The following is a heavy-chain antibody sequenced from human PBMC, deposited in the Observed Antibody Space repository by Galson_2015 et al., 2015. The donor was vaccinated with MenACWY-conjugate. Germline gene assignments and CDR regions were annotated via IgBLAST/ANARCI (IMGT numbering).Heavy chain of an antibody. Sequence: SLRLSCAASGFTFSSYAIHWVRQAPGKGLEWVTVIWFDGSKTYYADSVKGRFTISRDNSKNMAYLQMNSLRAEDTAMNHCFAINSGTDFWGQGTLVTVSS. CDR2: IWFDGSKT. J-gene: IGHJ4*02. V-gene: IGHV3-33*01. CDR1: GFTFSSYA. CDR3: FAINSGTDF. D-gene: IGHD1-26*01.